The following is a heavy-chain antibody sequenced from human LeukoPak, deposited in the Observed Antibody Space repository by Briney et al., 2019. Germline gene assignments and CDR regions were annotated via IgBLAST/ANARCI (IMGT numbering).Heavy chain of an antibody. CDR1: GFSFSRYW. J-gene: IGHJ4*02. CDR3: LRDTGCRTTNCYSYFDY. CDR2: IKPDGSEK. D-gene: IGHD2-2*01. V-gene: IGHV3-7*01. Sequence: PGGSLRLFCAASGFSFSRYWMSWVRQAPGKGLEWVANIKPDGSEKYYVDSVRGRFTLSRDNAKNSLYLQMNSLRAEDTAVYYCLRDTGCRTTNCYSYFDYWGQGTLVTVSS.